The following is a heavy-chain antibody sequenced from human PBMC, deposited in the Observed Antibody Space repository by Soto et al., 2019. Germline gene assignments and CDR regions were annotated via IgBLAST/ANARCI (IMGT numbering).Heavy chain of an antibody. CDR2: FDPEGGET. J-gene: IGHJ5*02. Sequence: SVKVSCKVSGYTLTELSMHWVRQAPGKGLEWMGGFDPEGGETIYAQKFQGRVTMTEDTSTDTAYTELSSLRSEDTAVYYCATDHIAYYYDSSGYYFDPWGQGTLVTVSS. D-gene: IGHD3-22*01. V-gene: IGHV1-24*01. CDR3: ATDHIAYYYDSSGYYFDP. CDR1: GYTLTELS.